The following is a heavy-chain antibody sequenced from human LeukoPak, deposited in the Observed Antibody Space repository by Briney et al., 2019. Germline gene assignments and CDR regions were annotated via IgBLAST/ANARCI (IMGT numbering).Heavy chain of an antibody. D-gene: IGHD2-15*01. CDR3: ARSGRYCSGGSCYSVDY. V-gene: IGHV4-59*01. CDR2: IYYSGST. Sequence: PSETLSLTCTVSGGSISSYYWSWIRQPPGKGLEWIGYIYYSGSTNYNPSLKSRVTISVDTSKNQFSPKLSSVTAADTAVYYCARSGRYCSGGSCYSVDYWGQGTLVTVSS. CDR1: GGSISSYY. J-gene: IGHJ4*02.